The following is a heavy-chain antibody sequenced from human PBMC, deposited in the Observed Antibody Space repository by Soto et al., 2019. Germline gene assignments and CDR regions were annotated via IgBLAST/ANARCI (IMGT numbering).Heavy chain of an antibody. Sequence: GGSLRLSCAASGFTFSSYAMSWVRQAPGKGLEWISGISGSGGTTYYADSVKGRFTISRDSSKNTLYLQMDSLRAEDTALYYCAKVNLNGVGPYGMDFWGQGTTVTGSS. D-gene: IGHD1-20*01. V-gene: IGHV3-23*01. CDR2: ISGSGGTT. CDR3: AKVNLNGVGPYGMDF. J-gene: IGHJ6*02. CDR1: GFTFSSYA.